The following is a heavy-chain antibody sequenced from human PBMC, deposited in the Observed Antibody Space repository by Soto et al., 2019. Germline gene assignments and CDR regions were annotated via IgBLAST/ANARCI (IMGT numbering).Heavy chain of an antibody. Sequence: SVKVSCKASGVPFSSYAISWVQQAPGQGLEWMGGIIPMFGTANYAQKFQGRVTITADESTSTGYMELSSLTSEDTAMYYCARGSHSPGIAVAGYYYWGQGTLVTVSS. J-gene: IGHJ4*02. CDR2: IIPMFGTA. V-gene: IGHV1-69*13. CDR3: ARGSHSPGIAVAGYYY. D-gene: IGHD6-19*01. CDR1: GVPFSSYA.